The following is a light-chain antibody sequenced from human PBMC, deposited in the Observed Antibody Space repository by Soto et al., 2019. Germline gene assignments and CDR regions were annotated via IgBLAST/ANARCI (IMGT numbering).Light chain of an antibody. CDR2: AAS. J-gene: IGKJ2*01. V-gene: IGKV1-12*01. CDR1: PGLRTR. CDR3: EHDNSCPHT. Sequence: DIQMTQSPSSVSASVGARVTITCRARPGLRTRLAWYQQPPGKAPKLLIYAASSVQSGIPSRFRGSECWSGFTLGISAVQPEAFAKYDCEHDNSCPHTLGQGTKLEIK.